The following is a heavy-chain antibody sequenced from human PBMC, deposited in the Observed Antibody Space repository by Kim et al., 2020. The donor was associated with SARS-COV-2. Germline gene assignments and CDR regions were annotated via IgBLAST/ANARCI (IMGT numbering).Heavy chain of an antibody. CDR3: VKQDFGVPAV. CDR2: ITRLGGA. D-gene: IGHD4-17*01. J-gene: IGHJ4*02. Sequence: SETLSLTCSVSGDSISNKEWSWIRQPAGKGLEWIGRITRLGGAAYNPSLQSRVTMSVDMSKTKFFLRLSFVTAADTVVYYYVKQDFGVPAVWGQGLLLTVSS. CDR1: GDSISNKE. V-gene: IGHV4-4*07.